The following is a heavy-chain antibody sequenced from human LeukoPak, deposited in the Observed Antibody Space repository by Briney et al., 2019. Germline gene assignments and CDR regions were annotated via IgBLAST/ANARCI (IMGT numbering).Heavy chain of an antibody. CDR1: GFTFSSYT. D-gene: IGHD6-19*01. Sequence: GGSLRLSCAAYGFTFSSYTMNWVRQAPGKGLQWVSSISSGSRYIFYADSLKGRFTISRDNAKNSLYLQMTSLRAEDTAVYYCARDHGTVAGRWVTDSDYWGQGTLVTVSS. J-gene: IGHJ4*02. CDR2: ISSGSRYI. CDR3: ARDHGTVAGRWVTDSDY. V-gene: IGHV3-21*01.